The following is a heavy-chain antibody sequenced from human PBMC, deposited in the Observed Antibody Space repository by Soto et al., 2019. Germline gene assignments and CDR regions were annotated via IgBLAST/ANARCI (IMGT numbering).Heavy chain of an antibody. V-gene: IGHV4-59*08. CDR1: GGSISSYY. CDR3: ARYGSVAARPYYFDY. CDR2: IYYSGST. J-gene: IGHJ4*02. D-gene: IGHD6-6*01. Sequence: SETLSLTCTVSGGSISSYYLSWIRQPPGKGLEWIGYIYYSGSTNYNPSLKSRVTISVDTSKNQFSLKLSSVTAADTAVYYCARYGSVAARPYYFDYWGQGTLVTVSS.